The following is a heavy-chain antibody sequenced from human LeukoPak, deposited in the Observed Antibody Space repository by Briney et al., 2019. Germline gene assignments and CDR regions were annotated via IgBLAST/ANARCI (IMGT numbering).Heavy chain of an antibody. J-gene: IGHJ4*02. CDR1: GYTFTGYY. CDR3: ARELDTAMADYFDY. Sequence: GASVKVSCKASGYTFTGYYMHWVRQAPGQGLEWMGWINPNSGGTNYAQKFQGRVTMTRDTSISTAYMELSRLRSDDTAVYYCARELDTAMADYFDYWGQGTLVTVSS. V-gene: IGHV1-2*02. CDR2: INPNSGGT. D-gene: IGHD5-18*01.